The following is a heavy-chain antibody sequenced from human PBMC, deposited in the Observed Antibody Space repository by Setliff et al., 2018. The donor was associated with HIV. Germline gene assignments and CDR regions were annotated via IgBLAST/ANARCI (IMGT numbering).Heavy chain of an antibody. J-gene: IGHJ5*02. CDR2: IIPISGTV. CDR3: ARDFGGYCSSMSCPGLFDP. D-gene: IGHD2-2*01. Sequence: SVKVSCKASGGTFSSYAISWVRQAPGQGLEWMGGIIPISGTVNYAQKFWGRVTITTHESTSTAYMELSSLRPEDTAVYYCARDFGGYCSSMSCPGLFDPWGQGTLVTVSS. V-gene: IGHV1-69*05. CDR1: GGTFSSYA.